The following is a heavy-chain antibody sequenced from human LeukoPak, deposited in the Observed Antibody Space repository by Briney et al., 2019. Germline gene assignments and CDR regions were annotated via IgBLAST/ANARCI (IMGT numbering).Heavy chain of an antibody. Sequence: PSETLSLTCAVYGGSFSGYYWSWIRQPPGKGLEWIGEINHSGSTNYNPPFKSRVTISVDTSKNQFSLKLSSVTAADTAVYYCARGSDYGANLIDYWGQGTLVTVSS. D-gene: IGHD4-23*01. CDR3: ARGSDYGANLIDY. V-gene: IGHV4-34*01. CDR1: GGSFSGYY. J-gene: IGHJ4*02. CDR2: INHSGST.